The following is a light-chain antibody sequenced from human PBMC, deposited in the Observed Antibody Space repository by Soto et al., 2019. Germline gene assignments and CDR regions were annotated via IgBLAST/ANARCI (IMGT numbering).Light chain of an antibody. Sequence: SYELTQPPSVSVSPGQTARITCSGDALPKQYAYWYQQKPGQAPVLVIYKDSERPSGIPERFSGSSSGTTVTLTISGVQAEDEADYYCQSADSSGNIYVFGTGTQLTVL. CDR2: KDS. J-gene: IGLJ1*01. CDR3: QSADSSGNIYV. CDR1: ALPKQY. V-gene: IGLV3-25*02.